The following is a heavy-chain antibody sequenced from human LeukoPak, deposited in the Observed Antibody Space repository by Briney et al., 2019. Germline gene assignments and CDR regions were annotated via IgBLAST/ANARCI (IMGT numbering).Heavy chain of an antibody. Sequence: SETLSLTCTVSGGSIRSFFWSWLRQPPGKPLEWLGHIYHTGSTNYNPSLKSRVTISVDTSKNQFSLKLSSVTAADTAVYYCARGIKAARWFDPWGQGTLVTVSS. V-gene: IGHV4-59*08. CDR2: IYHTGST. D-gene: IGHD6-13*01. CDR3: ARGIKAARWFDP. J-gene: IGHJ5*02. CDR1: GGSIRSFF.